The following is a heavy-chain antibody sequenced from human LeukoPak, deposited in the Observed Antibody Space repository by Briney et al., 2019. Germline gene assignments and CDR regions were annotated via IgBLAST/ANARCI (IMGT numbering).Heavy chain of an antibody. D-gene: IGHD2-15*01. J-gene: IGHJ4*02. CDR1: GYIFTSYW. Sequence: GESLQISCKGSGYIFTSYWIGWVRQVPGKGLEWMGIIYPGDSDTRYSPSFQGQVTISADKSISTAYLQWSSLKASDTAMYYCARREWWEPYYFDYWGQGTLVTVSS. CDR3: ARREWWEPYYFDY. V-gene: IGHV5-51*01. CDR2: IYPGDSDT.